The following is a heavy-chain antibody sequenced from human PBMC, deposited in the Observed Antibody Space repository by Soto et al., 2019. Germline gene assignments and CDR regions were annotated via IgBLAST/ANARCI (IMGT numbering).Heavy chain of an antibody. D-gene: IGHD6-19*01. J-gene: IGHJ4*02. Sequence: PSETLSLTCTVSGGSMSSYYWSWIRQPPGKGLEWIGYIYYSGSTNYNPSLKSRVTISVDTSKNQFSLKLRSVTAADTAVYYCARAPSQWLIDYWGRGTLVTVSS. V-gene: IGHV4-59*01. CDR1: GGSMSSYY. CDR2: IYYSGST. CDR3: ARAPSQWLIDY.